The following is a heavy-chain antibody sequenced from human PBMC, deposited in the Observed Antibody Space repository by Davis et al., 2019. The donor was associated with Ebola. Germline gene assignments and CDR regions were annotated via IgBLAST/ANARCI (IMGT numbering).Heavy chain of an antibody. CDR1: GGTFSSYA. CDR3: AKEQYYYGSGSYFYYFDY. CDR2: IIPIFGTA. Sequence: AASVKVSCKASGGTFSSYAISWVRQAPGQGLEWMGGIIPIFGTANYAQKFQGRVTITADESTSTAYMELSSLRSEDTAVYYCAKEQYYYGSGSYFYYFDYWGQGTLVTVSS. V-gene: IGHV1-69*13. D-gene: IGHD3-10*01. J-gene: IGHJ4*02.